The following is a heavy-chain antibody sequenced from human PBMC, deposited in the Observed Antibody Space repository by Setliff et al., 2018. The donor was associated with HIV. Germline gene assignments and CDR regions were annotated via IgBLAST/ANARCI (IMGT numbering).Heavy chain of an antibody. CDR3: ARLGRAIDRGGYSLRFDY. J-gene: IGHJ4*02. D-gene: IGHD3-22*01. V-gene: IGHV4-4*09. CDR1: DDSFSTNY. Sequence: SETLSLPCDVSDDSFSTNYWSWVRQPPGKGLEWIGYIYASGSTNYNPSLKSRVTISIDTSKNQFSLRLRSVTAADTALYCCARLGRAIDRGGYSLRFDYWGQGTLVTVSS. CDR2: IYASGST.